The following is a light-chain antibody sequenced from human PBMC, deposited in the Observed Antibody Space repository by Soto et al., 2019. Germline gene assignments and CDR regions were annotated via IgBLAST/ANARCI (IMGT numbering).Light chain of an antibody. J-gene: IGKJ1*01. CDR1: QSVSSSY. V-gene: IGKV3-20*01. Sequence: IWLTQAPGALSLSPGERAALSCSARQSVSSSYVARYQKKPGQSPTLLTSGASGRATGTPDGFRDSGSGTDFTLTISRLEPEDCAVYYGQHYGSSPVTFGQAAKV. CDR2: GAS. CDR3: QHYGSSPVT.